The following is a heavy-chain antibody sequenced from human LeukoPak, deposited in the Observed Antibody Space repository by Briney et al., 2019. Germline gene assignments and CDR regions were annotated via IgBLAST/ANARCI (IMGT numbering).Heavy chain of an antibody. V-gene: IGHV3-74*01. D-gene: IGHD1-7*01. CDR3: AKGFRYNWNLGHAFDI. CDR2: INTDGRTT. J-gene: IGHJ3*02. CDR1: GFTLSSYW. Sequence: GGSLRLSCAASGFTLSSYWMHWVRQAPGKGLVWVSRINTDGRTTTYADSVKGRFTISRDNAKNTLYLQMNSLRAEDMALYYCAKGFRYNWNLGHAFDIWGQGTMVTVSS.